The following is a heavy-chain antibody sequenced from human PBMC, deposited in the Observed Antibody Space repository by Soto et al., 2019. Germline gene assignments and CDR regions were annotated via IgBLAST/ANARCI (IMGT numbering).Heavy chain of an antibody. CDR1: GFTLSSYD. V-gene: IGHV3-13*01. D-gene: IGHD2-21*02. Sequence: EVQLVESGGGLVQPGGSLRLSCAASGFTLSSYDIHWVRQATGEGLAWVSGIGSGGDTHYADSVKGRFIISREDGKNSLXXXXXXXXXXXXXXXXXXXXXXXTXXEXWGQGATVTV. CDR3: XXXXXXTXXEX. J-gene: IGHJ6*02. CDR2: IGSGGDT.